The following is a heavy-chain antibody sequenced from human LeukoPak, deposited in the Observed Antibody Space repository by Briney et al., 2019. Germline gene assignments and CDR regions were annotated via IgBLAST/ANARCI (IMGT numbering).Heavy chain of an antibody. Sequence: GGSLRLSCAASGFTFSSYWMSWVRQAPGKGLEWVSYISSSGSTIYYADSVKGRFTISRDNAKNSLYLQMNSLRAEDTAVYYCARDAEPYYYDSSGYSDYWGQGTLVTVSS. D-gene: IGHD3-22*01. CDR1: GFTFSSYW. CDR2: ISSSGSTI. V-gene: IGHV3-48*04. CDR3: ARDAEPYYYDSSGYSDY. J-gene: IGHJ4*02.